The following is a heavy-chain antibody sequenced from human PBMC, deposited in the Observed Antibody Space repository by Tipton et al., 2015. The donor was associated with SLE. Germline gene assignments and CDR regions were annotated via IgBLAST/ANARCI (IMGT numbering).Heavy chain of an antibody. Sequence: TLSLTCTVSGGSISSGSYYWSWIRQPAGKGLEWIGRIYTSGSTNYNPSLKSRVTISVDTSKNQFSLKLSSVTAADTAVYYCARDLEWLFGWCDPWGQGTLVTVSS. V-gene: IGHV4-61*02. CDR3: ARDLEWLFGWCDP. J-gene: IGHJ5*02. CDR1: GGSISSGSYY. D-gene: IGHD3-3*01. CDR2: IYTSGST.